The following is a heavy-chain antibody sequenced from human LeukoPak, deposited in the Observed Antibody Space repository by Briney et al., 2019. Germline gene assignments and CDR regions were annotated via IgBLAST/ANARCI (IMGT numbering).Heavy chain of an antibody. CDR2: IYYNGET. J-gene: IGHJ3*02. V-gene: IGHV4-31*03. CDR1: GGSISSGGYY. Sequence: SETLSLTCIVSGGSISSGGYYWSWIRQHPGKGLEWIEYIYYNGETYFNPSLKSRVTISVDPSKTQFSLKLTSVTAADTAVYYCAGYSYGLYAFDIWGQGTMVTVSS. CDR3: AGYSYGLYAFDI. D-gene: IGHD5-18*01.